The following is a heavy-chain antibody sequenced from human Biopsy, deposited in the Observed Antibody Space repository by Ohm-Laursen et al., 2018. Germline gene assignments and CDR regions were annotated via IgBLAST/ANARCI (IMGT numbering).Heavy chain of an antibody. D-gene: IGHD3-3*01. V-gene: IGHV3-9*01. CDR1: GFNFNHYA. CDR3: ATIAGWGSSPDLRPY. J-gene: IGHJ4*02. Sequence: SLRLSCSASGFNFNHYAMHWVRQAPGKGLEWVSGIFRNSGNIDYAASVKGRFTISRDNAKNSLYLQMNSLRPGDTAFYYCATIAGWGSSPDLRPYWGQGTLVTVSS. CDR2: IFRNSGNI.